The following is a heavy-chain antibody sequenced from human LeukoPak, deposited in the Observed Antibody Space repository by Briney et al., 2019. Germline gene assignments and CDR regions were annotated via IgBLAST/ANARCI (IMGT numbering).Heavy chain of an antibody. J-gene: IGHJ4*02. CDR2: IKEDESEK. CDR3: ARRLVATDLDY. D-gene: IGHD5-12*01. Sequence: GGSLRLSCAASGFTFSSYWMSWVRQAPGKGLEWVANIKEDESEKYYADSVKGRFTISRDNAKRSLYLQMNSLRDEDTAVYYCARRLVATDLDYWGQGTLVSVSS. CDR1: GFTFSSYW. V-gene: IGHV3-7*04.